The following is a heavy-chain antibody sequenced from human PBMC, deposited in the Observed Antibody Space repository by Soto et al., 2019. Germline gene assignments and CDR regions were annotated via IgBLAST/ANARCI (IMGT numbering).Heavy chain of an antibody. Sequence: ETLSLTCTVSGDSISSYYWSWIRQPPGKGLEWIGYIYNSGSTNYNPSLKSRVTISVDTSKNQFSLKLSSVTAADTAVYYCARGRFDYIWGSPAPYLDYWGHGALVTSPQ. CDR1: GDSISSYY. V-gene: IGHV4-59*01. J-gene: IGHJ4*01. CDR3: ARGRFDYIWGSPAPYLDY. D-gene: IGHD3-16*01. CDR2: IYNSGST.